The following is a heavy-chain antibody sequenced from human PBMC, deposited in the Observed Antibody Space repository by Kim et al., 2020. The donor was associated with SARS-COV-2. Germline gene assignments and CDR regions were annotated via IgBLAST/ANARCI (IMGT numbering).Heavy chain of an antibody. CDR1: GFTFSSYT. CDR3: ARRADTTMARPYYFDN. D-gene: IGHD5-18*01. J-gene: IGHJ4*02. V-gene: IGHV3-21*01. CDR2: ISSSSSYI. Sequence: GGSLRLSCAASGFTFSSYTMNWVRQAPGKGLEWVSSISSSSSYISYADSLKGRFTISRDNAKNSLYLQMNSLRVEDTAVYYCARRADTTMARPYYFDNWGQGTLVTVSS.